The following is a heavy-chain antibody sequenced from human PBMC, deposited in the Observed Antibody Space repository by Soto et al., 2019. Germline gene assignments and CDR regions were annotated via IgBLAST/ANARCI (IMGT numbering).Heavy chain of an antibody. CDR1: GFTFSSYG. J-gene: IGHJ5*02. CDR3: ARGPWRDYYGSGSFFP. D-gene: IGHD3-10*01. Sequence: GGSLRLSCAASGFTFSSYGMHWVRQAPGKGLEWVAVIWYDGSNKYYADSVKGRFTISRDNSKNTLYLQMNSLRAEDTAVYYCARGPWRDYYGSGSFFPWGQGTLVTVSS. CDR2: IWYDGSNK. V-gene: IGHV3-33*01.